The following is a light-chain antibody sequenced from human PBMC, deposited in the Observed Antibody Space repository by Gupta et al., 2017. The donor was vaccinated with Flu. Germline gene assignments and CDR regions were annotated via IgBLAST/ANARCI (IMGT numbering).Light chain of an antibody. CDR3: LLSYSGARAKV. J-gene: IGLJ1*01. Sequence: QAVVTPEPSLTVSPGGTVTLTCGSSTGAVTSGHYPYWFQQKPGQAPRTLIYDTSNKHSWTPARFSGSLLGGKAALTLSGAQPEDEAEYYCLLSYSGARAKVFGTGTKVTVL. CDR2: DTS. V-gene: IGLV7-46*01. CDR1: TGAVTSGHY.